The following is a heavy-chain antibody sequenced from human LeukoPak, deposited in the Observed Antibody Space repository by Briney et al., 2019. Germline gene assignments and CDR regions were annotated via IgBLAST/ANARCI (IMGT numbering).Heavy chain of an antibody. D-gene: IGHD2-15*01. CDR1: GYTFTSYG. Sequence: ASVKVSCTASGYTFTSYGISWVRQAPGQGLEWMGWISAYNGNTNYAQKLQGRVTMTTDTSTSTAYMELRSLRSDDTAVYYCARGLGYCSGGSCYYTYYFDYWGQGTLVTVSS. J-gene: IGHJ4*02. V-gene: IGHV1-18*01. CDR3: ARGLGYCSGGSCYYTYYFDY. CDR2: ISAYNGNT.